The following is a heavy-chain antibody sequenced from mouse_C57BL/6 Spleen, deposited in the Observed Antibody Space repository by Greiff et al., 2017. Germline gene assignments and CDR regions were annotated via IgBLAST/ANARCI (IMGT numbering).Heavy chain of an antibody. CDR1: GYAFSSYW. CDR2: IYPGDGDT. Sequence: QVQLQQSGAELVKPGASVKISCKASGYAFSSYWMNWVKQRPGKGLEWIGQIYPGDGDTNYNGKFKGKATLTADKSSSTAYMQLSSLTSEDSAVYFCAARGMTGTAWFAYWGQGTLVTVSA. V-gene: IGHV1-80*01. CDR3: AARGMTGTAWFAY. J-gene: IGHJ3*01. D-gene: IGHD4-1*01.